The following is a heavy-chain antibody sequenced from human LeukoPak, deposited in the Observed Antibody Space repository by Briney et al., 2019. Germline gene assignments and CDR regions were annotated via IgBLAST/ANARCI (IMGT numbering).Heavy chain of an antibody. J-gene: IGHJ5*02. CDR3: ARHGTSGTNLNWFDP. CDR1: GGSISSGGYS. Sequence: SSQTLSLTCAVSGGSISSGGYSWSWIRQPPGKGLEWVGDIYDSGSTYYNPSLKSRVTISVDTSKNQFSLKLSSVTAAATAVSYCARHGTSGTNLNWFDPWGQGTLVTVSS. CDR2: IYDSGST. V-gene: IGHV4-30-2*03. D-gene: IGHD1-1*01.